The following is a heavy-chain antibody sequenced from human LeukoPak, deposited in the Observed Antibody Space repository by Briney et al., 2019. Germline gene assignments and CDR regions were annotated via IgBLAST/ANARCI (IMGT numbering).Heavy chain of an antibody. J-gene: IGHJ4*02. D-gene: IGHD1-26*01. Sequence: ASVKVSCKASGYTFTSYDINWVRQATGQGLEWMGWMNPNSGGTNYAQKFQGRVTMTRDTSISTAYMELSRLRSDDTAVYYCYNSGSYQDYWGQGTLVTVSS. CDR1: GYTFTSYD. CDR2: MNPNSGGT. V-gene: IGHV1-2*02. CDR3: YNSGSYQDY.